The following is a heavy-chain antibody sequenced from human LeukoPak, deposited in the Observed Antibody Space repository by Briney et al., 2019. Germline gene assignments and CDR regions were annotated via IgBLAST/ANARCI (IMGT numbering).Heavy chain of an antibody. Sequence: ASVKVSCKASGYTFTGYYMHWVRQAPGHGLEWMGWINPNSGGTNYAQKFQGRVTMTRDTSISTAYMELSGLRSDDTAVYYCATTVVVPAAIFWFDPWGQGTLVTVSS. CDR2: INPNSGGT. D-gene: IGHD2-2*01. CDR3: ATTVVVPAAIFWFDP. J-gene: IGHJ5*02. V-gene: IGHV1-2*02. CDR1: GYTFTGYY.